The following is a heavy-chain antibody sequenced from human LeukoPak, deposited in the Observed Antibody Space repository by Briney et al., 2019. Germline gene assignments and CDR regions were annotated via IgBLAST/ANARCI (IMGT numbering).Heavy chain of an antibody. CDR2: INPNSGDT. CDR3: TRVRNSNNWWGPLDI. V-gene: IGHV1-2*02. Sequence: ASVKVSCKASGYTFTGYYMHWVRQAPGQGLEWMGWINPNSGDTNYAQKFQGRVTMTRDTSISTAYMELSRMRSDDTAVYYCTRVRNSNNWWGPLDIWGQGTMVTVSS. CDR1: GYTFTGYY. J-gene: IGHJ3*02. D-gene: IGHD1-1*01.